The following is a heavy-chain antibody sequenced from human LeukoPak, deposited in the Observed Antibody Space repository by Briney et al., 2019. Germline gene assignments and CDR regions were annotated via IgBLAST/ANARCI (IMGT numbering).Heavy chain of an antibody. CDR3: ARSSMVDAASPGT. CDR2: INPNSGVT. CDR1: GYTFTGYY. V-gene: IGHV1-2*06. J-gene: IGHJ5*02. Sequence: ASVKVSCKASGYTFTGYYIHWVRQAPGQGLEWMGRINPNSGVTNYAQKFQGRVTMTRDTSISTAYMHLSSLTSDDTAFYYCARSSMVDAASPGTWGQGTLVTVSS. D-gene: IGHD2-15*01.